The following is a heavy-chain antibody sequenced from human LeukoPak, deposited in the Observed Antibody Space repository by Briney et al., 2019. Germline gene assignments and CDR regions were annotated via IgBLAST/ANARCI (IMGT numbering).Heavy chain of an antibody. CDR1: GFTFSSYG. Sequence: GGSLRLSCAASGFTFSSYGMHWVRQAPGKGLEWVAVIWYDGSNKYYADSVKGRFTISRDNSKNTLYLQMNSLRAEDTAVYYCARDSAAGTNPHYYFDYWGQGTLVTVSS. J-gene: IGHJ4*02. CDR2: IWYDGSNK. D-gene: IGHD6-13*01. CDR3: ARDSAAGTNPHYYFDY. V-gene: IGHV3-33*01.